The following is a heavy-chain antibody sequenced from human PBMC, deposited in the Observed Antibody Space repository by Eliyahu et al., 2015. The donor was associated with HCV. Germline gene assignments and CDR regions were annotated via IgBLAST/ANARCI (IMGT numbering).Heavy chain of an antibody. D-gene: IGHD2-2*01. Sequence: EVQLAESGGGLVQPGRSLRLSCGASGFTFSNYXMXWVRQARGKGLEWVSTISSAGETYYSASVKGRFTISRENAKRSLYLQIESLSAGDSAVYYCVLGYCSSSSCSPGDFYYYGMDVWGQGTTVTVSS. CDR3: VLGYCSSSSCSPGDFYYYGMDV. V-gene: IGHV3-13*01. CDR2: ISSAGET. J-gene: IGHJ6*02. CDR1: GFTFSNYX.